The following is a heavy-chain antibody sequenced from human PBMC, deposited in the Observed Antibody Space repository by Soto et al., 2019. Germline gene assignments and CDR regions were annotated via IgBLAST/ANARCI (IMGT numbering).Heavy chain of an antibody. CDR1: GYSFTSYW. CDR3: ARQGADTAMVNGYYYGMDV. Sequence: GESLKISCKGSGYSFTSYWIGWVRQMPGKGLEWMGIIYPGDSDTRYSPSFQGQVTISADKSIGTAYLQWSSLKASDTAMYYCARQGADTAMVNGYYYGMDVWGQGTTVTVSS. V-gene: IGHV5-51*01. J-gene: IGHJ6*02. CDR2: IYPGDSDT. D-gene: IGHD5-18*01.